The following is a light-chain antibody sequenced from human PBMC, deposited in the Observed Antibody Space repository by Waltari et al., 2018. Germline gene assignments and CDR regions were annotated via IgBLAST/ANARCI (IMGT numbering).Light chain of an antibody. Sequence: QSALTQPRSVSGSPGQSVTISCTRTRSAVGGYNSVSWYQQHPGKAPKLMIYDVSKRPSGVPDRFSGSKSGNTASLTISGLQAEDEADYYCCSYAGSYTYVVFGGGTKLTVL. CDR3: CSYAGSYTYVV. J-gene: IGLJ2*01. V-gene: IGLV2-11*01. CDR2: DVS. CDR1: RSAVGGYNS.